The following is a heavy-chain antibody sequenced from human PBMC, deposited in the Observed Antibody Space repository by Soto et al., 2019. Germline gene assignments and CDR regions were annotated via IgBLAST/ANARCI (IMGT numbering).Heavy chain of an antibody. CDR3: TKDRAAAAPDTYGMDV. CDR2: ISYDGSNT. J-gene: IGHJ6*02. D-gene: IGHD6-13*01. CDR1: GFTFKIYG. V-gene: IGHV3-30*18. Sequence: VRSLRLSCAASGFTFKIYGMHWVRQAPGKGLEWVALISYDGSNTYYADSVKGRFTISRDNSKNTLYLQMNSLRPEDTAVYYCTKDRAAAAPDTYGMDVWGQGTTVTVSS.